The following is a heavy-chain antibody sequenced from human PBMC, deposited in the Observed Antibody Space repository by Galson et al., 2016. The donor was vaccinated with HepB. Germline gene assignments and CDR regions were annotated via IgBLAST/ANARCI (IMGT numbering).Heavy chain of an antibody. CDR1: GFSFSNDD. J-gene: IGHJ3*02. CDR2: IRGDGNNQ. CDR3: ARDGTTPRKFAAYDI. Sequence: SLRLSCAASGFSFSNDDMHWVRQTAGKGLEWVAGIRGDGNNQFYGDSVKGRFTISRDNSRHTVYLQMNSLRGEDTAVYYCARDGTTPRKFAAYDIWGQGTVVTVSS. V-gene: IGHV3-33*01. D-gene: IGHD4-17*01.